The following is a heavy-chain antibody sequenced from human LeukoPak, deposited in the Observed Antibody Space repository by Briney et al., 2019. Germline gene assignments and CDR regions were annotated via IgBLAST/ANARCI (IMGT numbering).Heavy chain of an antibody. CDR2: ISGSGGST. J-gene: IGHJ4*02. Sequence: GGSLRLSCAASGFSLSSYAMSWVRQAPGKGLEWVSAISGSGGSTYYADSVKGRFTISRDNSKNTLYLQMNSLRAEDTAVYYCAAYYVVVVAATNSGTDYWGQGTLVTVSS. CDR3: AAYYVVVVAATNSGTDY. V-gene: IGHV3-23*01. D-gene: IGHD2-15*01. CDR1: GFSLSSYA.